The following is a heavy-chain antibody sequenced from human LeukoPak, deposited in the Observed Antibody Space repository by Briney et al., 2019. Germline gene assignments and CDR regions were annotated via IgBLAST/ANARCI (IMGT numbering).Heavy chain of an antibody. CDR1: GYTFTGYY. CDR2: INPNSGGT. D-gene: IGHD5-18*01. CDR3: ARGGWSGYSYGSEPEKYFDY. J-gene: IGHJ4*02. V-gene: IGHV1-2*02. Sequence: ASVTVSCKASGYTFTGYYIHWVRQAPGQGLEWMGWINPNSGGTNDAQKFQGRVTMTTDTSISTAYMELSRLRSDDTAVYYCARGGWSGYSYGSEPEKYFDYWGQGTLVTVS.